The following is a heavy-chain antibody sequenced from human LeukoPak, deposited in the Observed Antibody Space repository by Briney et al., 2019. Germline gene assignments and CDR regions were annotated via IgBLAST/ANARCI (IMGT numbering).Heavy chain of an antibody. CDR1: GFPLSSNY. J-gene: IGHJ3*02. CDR3: ARDKGYRVAFDI. Sequence: PGGSLSLSCDAPGFPLSSNYMSWVRQAPGKGLEWVSVIYRGGSTYYADSVTRRFTISRDNSKNPLYLQMNSLRAEDTAVYYCARDKGYRVAFDIWGQGTMVTVSS. CDR2: IYRGGST. D-gene: IGHD6-13*01. V-gene: IGHV3-53*01.